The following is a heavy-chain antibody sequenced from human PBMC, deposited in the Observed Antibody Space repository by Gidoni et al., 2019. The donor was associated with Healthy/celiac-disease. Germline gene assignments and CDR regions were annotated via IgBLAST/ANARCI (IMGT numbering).Heavy chain of an antibody. CDR3: AKENGVSIFGVVSNWFDP. CDR2: ISWNSGSI. CDR1: GFPFDAYA. Sequence: EVQLVESGGGFVQPGRSLRLSCAASGFPFDAYAMHWVRQAPGKGLEWVSGISWNSGSIGYADSVKGRFTISRDNAKNSLYLQMNSLRAEDTALYYCAKENGVSIFGVVSNWFDPWGQGTLVTVSS. V-gene: IGHV3-9*01. D-gene: IGHD3-3*01. J-gene: IGHJ5*02.